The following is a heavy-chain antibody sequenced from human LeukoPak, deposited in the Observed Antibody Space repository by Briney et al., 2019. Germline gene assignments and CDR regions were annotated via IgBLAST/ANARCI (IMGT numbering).Heavy chain of an antibody. CDR1: GFTFSDYY. D-gene: IGHD3-22*01. V-gene: IGHV3-11*05. CDR2: ISSSSSST. Sequence: GGSLRLSCVASGFTFSDYYMSWIRQAPGKGLEWISYISSSSSSTNYADSVKGRFTISRDNPKNSLYLLMNSLRAEDTAMYYCSRDFIHRSGEANYWGQGTLVTVSS. CDR3: SRDFIHRSGEANY. J-gene: IGHJ4*02.